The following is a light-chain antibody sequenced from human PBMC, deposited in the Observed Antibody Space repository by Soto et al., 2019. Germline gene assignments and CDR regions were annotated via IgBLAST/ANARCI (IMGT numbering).Light chain of an antibody. J-gene: IGLJ2*01. CDR3: SSYTSSSTLVV. CDR2: DVS. CDR1: SSDVGGYNY. V-gene: IGLV2-14*01. Sequence: QSALTQPASVSGSPGQSITISCTGTSSDVGGYNYVSWYQQHPGKAPKLMTYDVSNRPSGVSNRFSGSKSGNTASLTISGLQAEDEADYYCSSYTSSSTLVVFGGGTKLTAL.